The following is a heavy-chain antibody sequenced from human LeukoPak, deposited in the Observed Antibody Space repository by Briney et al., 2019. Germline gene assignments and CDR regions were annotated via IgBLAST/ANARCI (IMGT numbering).Heavy chain of an antibody. CDR3: ARSGGSGSYYNEDGAFDI. Sequence: ASVKVSCKASGYTFTSYDINWVRQATGQGLEWMGWMNPNSGNTGYAQKFQGRVTITRNTSISTAYMELSSLRSEDTAVYYCARSGGSGSYYNEDGAFDIWGQGTMVTVSS. J-gene: IGHJ3*02. D-gene: IGHD3-10*01. V-gene: IGHV1-8*03. CDR1: GYTFTSYD. CDR2: MNPNSGNT.